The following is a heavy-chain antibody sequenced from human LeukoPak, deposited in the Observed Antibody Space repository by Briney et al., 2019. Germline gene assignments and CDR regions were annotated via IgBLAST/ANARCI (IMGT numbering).Heavy chain of an antibody. CDR3: ARGRIGAAAGILGGY. CDR2: MNPNSGNT. CDR1: GYTFTSYD. V-gene: IGHV1-8*01. D-gene: IGHD6-13*01. J-gene: IGHJ4*02. Sequence: ASVKVSCKASGYTFTSYDINWVRQATGQGLEWMGWMNPNSGNTGYAQKFQGRVTMTRNTSISTAYMELSSLRSGDTAVYYCARGRIGAAAGILGGYWGQGTLVTVSS.